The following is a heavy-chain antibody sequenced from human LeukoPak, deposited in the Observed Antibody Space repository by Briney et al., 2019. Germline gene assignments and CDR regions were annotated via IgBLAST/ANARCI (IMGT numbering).Heavy chain of an antibody. Sequence: GASVKVSCKASGGTFSSYAISWVRQAPGQGLEWMGRIIPILGIANYAQKFQGRVTITADKSTSTAYMELSSLRSDDTAVYYCARDPITMIVGDAFDIWGQGTMVTVSS. J-gene: IGHJ3*02. CDR2: IIPILGIA. CDR3: ARDPITMIVGDAFDI. CDR1: GGTFSSYA. V-gene: IGHV1-69*04. D-gene: IGHD3-22*01.